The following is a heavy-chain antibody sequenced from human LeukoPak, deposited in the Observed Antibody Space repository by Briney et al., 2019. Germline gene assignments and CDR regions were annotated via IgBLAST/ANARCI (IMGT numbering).Heavy chain of an antibody. CDR2: VYHSGST. J-gene: IGHJ4*02. V-gene: IGHV4-59*01. Sequence: SETLSLTCTASGGSISSYYWSWIRQPPGKGLEWIGYVYHSGSTNYNPSLKGRVTMSVDTSKNQFSLKVSSVTAADTAVYYCARWFDRFLDHWGQGTLVTVSS. D-gene: IGHD3-10*01. CDR1: GGSISSYY. CDR3: ARWFDRFLDH.